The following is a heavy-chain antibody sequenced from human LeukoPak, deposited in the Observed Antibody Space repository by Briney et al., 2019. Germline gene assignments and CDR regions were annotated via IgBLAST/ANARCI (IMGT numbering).Heavy chain of an antibody. CDR3: ARTQCPGASCYSDAFDI. CDR1: GFTFSDYY. J-gene: IGHJ3*02. D-gene: IGHD2-15*01. Sequence: PGGSLRLSCAASGFTFSDYYMSWIRQAPGKGLERVSYISSSSSYTNYADSVKGRFTISRDNAKNSLYLQMNSLRAEDTAIYYCARTQCPGASCYSDAFDIWGQATMVTVSS. V-gene: IGHV3-11*03. CDR2: ISSSSSYT.